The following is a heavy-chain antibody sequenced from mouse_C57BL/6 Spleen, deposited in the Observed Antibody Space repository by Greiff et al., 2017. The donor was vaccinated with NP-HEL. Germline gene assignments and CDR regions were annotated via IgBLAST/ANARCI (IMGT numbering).Heavy chain of an antibody. J-gene: IGHJ3*01. D-gene: IGHD2-14*01. V-gene: IGHV1-64*01. CDR3: ARDREYDGFAY. CDR1: GYTFTSYW. Sequence: VQLQQPGAELVKPGASVKLSCKASGYTFTSYWLHWVKQRPGQGLEWIGMIHPNSGSTNYNEKFKSKATLTVDKSSSTAYMQLSSLTSEDSAVYYCARDREYDGFAYWGQGTLVTVSA. CDR2: IHPNSGST.